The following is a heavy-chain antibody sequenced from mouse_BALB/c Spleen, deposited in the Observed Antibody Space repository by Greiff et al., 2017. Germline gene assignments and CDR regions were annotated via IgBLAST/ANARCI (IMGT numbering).Heavy chain of an antibody. D-gene: IGHD2-10*01. CDR3: TRSYYGNRCFDV. J-gene: IGHJ1*01. Sequence: LQQPGSELVRPGASVKLSCKASGYTFTSYWMHWVKQRHGQGLEWIGNIYPGSGSTNYDEKFKSKGTLTVDTSSSTAYMQLSSLTSEDSAVYYCTRSYYGNRCFDVWGAGTTVTVSS. CDR1: GYTFTSYW. CDR2: IYPGSGST. V-gene: IGHV1S22*01.